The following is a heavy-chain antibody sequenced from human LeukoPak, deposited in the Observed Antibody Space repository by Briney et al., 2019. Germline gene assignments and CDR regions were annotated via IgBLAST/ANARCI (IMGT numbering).Heavy chain of an antibody. D-gene: IGHD3-16*01. CDR1: GGSISSYY. CDR2: MHYSGGT. Sequence: AETLCLTCSVSGGSISSYYWSWIRQPPGKGLEWIGYMHYSGGTNYNPSLKSRVTISVDTSKNQISLKLSSVTAADTAVYYCARRNGGNWFDPWGQGTPVTVSS. CDR3: ARRNGGNWFDP. V-gene: IGHV4-59*08. J-gene: IGHJ5*02.